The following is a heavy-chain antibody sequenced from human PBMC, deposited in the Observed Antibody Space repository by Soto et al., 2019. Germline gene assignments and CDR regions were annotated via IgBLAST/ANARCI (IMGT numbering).Heavy chain of an antibody. V-gene: IGHV1-18*04. Sequence: ASVKVSRKASGYTLTSYGFSRVRLAPGQGLEWLGWISAYNGNTDHAQKLQGRVTMTTDTSTSTDYMKLRSLRSDDTAVFYCAKNPPDISRRRGRGHYYYDGMDVWGQGTTVTV. CDR2: ISAYNGNT. CDR1: GYTLTSYG. D-gene: IGHD2-2*01. J-gene: IGHJ6*02. CDR3: AKNPPDISRRRGRGHYYYDGMDV.